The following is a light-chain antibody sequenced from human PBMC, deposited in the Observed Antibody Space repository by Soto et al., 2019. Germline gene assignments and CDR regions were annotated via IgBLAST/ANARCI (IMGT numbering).Light chain of an antibody. CDR1: QRASSSY. CDR2: GTS. J-gene: IGKJ1*01. CDR3: QHYARSVGT. V-gene: IGKV3-20*01. Sequence: PGERATVSCRASQRASSSYFAWYQQKPGQAPKLLISGTSNRATGIPDRFSGSGSGTDFTLTINRLEPEDFAVYYCQHYARSVGTFGQGTRVEIK.